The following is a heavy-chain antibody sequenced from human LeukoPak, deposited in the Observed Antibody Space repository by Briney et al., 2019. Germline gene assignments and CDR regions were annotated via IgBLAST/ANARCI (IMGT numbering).Heavy chain of an antibody. CDR1: GFTFSSYS. Sequence: GGSLRLSCAASGFTFSSYSMNWVRQAPGKGLEWVSYISSSSSTIYYADSVKGRFTISRDNAKNSLYLQMNSLRAEDTAVYYCARDRGGAETYYYYYYMDVWGKGTTVTVSS. CDR2: ISSSSSTI. V-gene: IGHV3-48*01. J-gene: IGHJ6*03. CDR3: ARDRGGAETYYYYYYMDV.